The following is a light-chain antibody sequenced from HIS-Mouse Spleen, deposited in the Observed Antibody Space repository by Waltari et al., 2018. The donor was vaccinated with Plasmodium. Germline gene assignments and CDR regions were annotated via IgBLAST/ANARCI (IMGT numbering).Light chain of an antibody. V-gene: IGKV3-15*01. CDR1: QSVSSN. Sequence: EIVMTQSPATLSVSHGERATLSCRASQSVSSNLAWYQQKPGQAPRLRIYGASTRATGIPARFSGSGSGTEFTLTISSLQSEDFAVYYCQQYNNWSFTFGPGTKVDIK. CDR3: QQYNNWSFT. CDR2: GAS. J-gene: IGKJ3*01.